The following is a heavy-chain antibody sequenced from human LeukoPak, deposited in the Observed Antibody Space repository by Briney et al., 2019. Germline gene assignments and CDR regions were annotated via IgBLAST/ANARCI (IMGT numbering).Heavy chain of an antibody. V-gene: IGHV3-30*18. D-gene: IGHD6-19*01. Sequence: PGGSLRLSCAASGFTFRNYVIHWVRQAPGKGLEWVAVTSSDLNVKLYADSVKGRFTISRDNSKNTLYLQMNSLRAEDTAVYYCAKEHRGSGWYSYGVSYYFDYWGQGTLVTVSS. CDR1: GFTFRNYV. J-gene: IGHJ4*02. CDR3: AKEHRGSGWYSYGVSYYFDY. CDR2: TSSDLNVK.